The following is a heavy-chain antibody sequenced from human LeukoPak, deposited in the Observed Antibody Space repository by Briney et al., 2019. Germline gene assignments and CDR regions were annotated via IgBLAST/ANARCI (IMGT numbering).Heavy chain of an antibody. J-gene: IGHJ4*02. V-gene: IGHV4-30-2*01. CDR2: IYHSGST. D-gene: IGHD2-21*02. CDR3: ARDRVTGYYFDY. CDR1: GGSISSGGYY. Sequence: SETLSLTCTVSGGSISSGGYYWSWIRQPPGKGLEWIGYIYHSGSTYYNPSLKSRVTISVDRSKNQFSLKLSSVTAADTAVYYCARDRVTGYYFDYWGQGTLVTVSS.